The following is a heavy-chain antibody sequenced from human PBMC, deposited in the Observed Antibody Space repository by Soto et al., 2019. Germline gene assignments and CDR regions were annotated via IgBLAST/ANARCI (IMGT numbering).Heavy chain of an antibody. Sequence: EVQLVESGGGPVKPGGSLRLSCAASGFTFSSYSMNWVRQAPGKGLEWVSSISSSSSYIYYADSVKGRFTISRDNAKNSLYLQMNSLRAEDTAVYYCARVSTAYYYGMDVWGQGTTVTVSS. CDR2: ISSSSSYI. J-gene: IGHJ6*02. CDR3: ARVSTAYYYGMDV. V-gene: IGHV3-21*01. CDR1: GFTFSSYS.